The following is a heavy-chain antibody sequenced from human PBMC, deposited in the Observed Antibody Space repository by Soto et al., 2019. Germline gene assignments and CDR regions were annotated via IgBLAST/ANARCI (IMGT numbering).Heavy chain of an antibody. CDR1: GFTFSSYA. V-gene: IGHV3-30*04. CDR2: ISYDGSNK. J-gene: IGHJ3*02. Sequence: GGSLRLSCAASGFTFSSYAMHWVRQAPGKGLEWVAVISYDGSNKYYADSVKGRFTISRDNSKNTLYLQMNSLRAEDTAVYYCYPDYDYGVPRGAFDIWGQGTMVTVSS. CDR3: YPDYDYGVPRGAFDI. D-gene: IGHD4-17*01.